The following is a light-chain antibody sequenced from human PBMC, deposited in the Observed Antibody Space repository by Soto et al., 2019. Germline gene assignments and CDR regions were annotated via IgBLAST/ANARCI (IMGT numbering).Light chain of an antibody. J-gene: IGLJ2*01. V-gene: IGLV2-23*02. CDR3: CSYASGDIFV. CDR2: DVV. CDR1: NDDVGGYGF. Sequence: QSALTQPSSVYVSPGQSITISFTGTNDDVGGYGFVSWFQQRPAKVPKLIIYDVVNRPSGVSRRFSCSKSGNTASLTISGLQADDEADYFCCSYASGDIFVFGGGTKVTV.